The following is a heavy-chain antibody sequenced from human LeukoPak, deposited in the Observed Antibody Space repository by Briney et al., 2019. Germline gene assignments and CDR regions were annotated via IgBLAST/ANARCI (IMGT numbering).Heavy chain of an antibody. J-gene: IGHJ6*02. CDR2: ISAYNGNT. Sequence: ASVKVSFKASGYTFTSYGISWVRQAPGQGLEWMGWISAYNGNTNYAQKLQGRVTMTTDTSTSTAYMGLRSLRSDDTAVYYCARPHYDSSGYSYYYYGMDVWGQGATVTVSS. CDR3: ARPHYDSSGYSYYYYGMDV. CDR1: GYTFTSYG. D-gene: IGHD3-22*01. V-gene: IGHV1-18*01.